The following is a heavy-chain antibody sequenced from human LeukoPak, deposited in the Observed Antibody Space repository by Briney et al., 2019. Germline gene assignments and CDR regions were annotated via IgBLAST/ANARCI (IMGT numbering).Heavy chain of an antibody. Sequence: SETLSLTCAVSGGSISSGGYSWSWIRQPPGKGLEWIGYIYHSGSTYYNPSLKSRVTISVDRSKNQFSLKLSSVTAADTAVYYCARSGDANWGYYLDYWGQGTLVTVSS. CDR1: GGSISSGGYS. D-gene: IGHD7-27*01. CDR2: IYHSGST. CDR3: ARSGDANWGYYLDY. J-gene: IGHJ4*02. V-gene: IGHV4-30-2*01.